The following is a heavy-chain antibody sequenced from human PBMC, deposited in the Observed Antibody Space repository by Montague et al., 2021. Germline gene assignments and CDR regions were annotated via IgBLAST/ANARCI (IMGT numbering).Heavy chain of an antibody. CDR1: GFTFSNYW. CDR2: IKQDGSEK. CDR3: ARDQGQGYCGGDCYVDLDY. D-gene: IGHD2-21*01. V-gene: IGHV3-7*01. J-gene: IGHJ4*02. Sequence: SLRLSCATSGFTFSNYWMSWVRQAPGKGLEWVANIKQDGSEKHYVDSVKGRFTISRDNAKNSLYLQMNSLRAKDTAVYFCARDQGQGYCGGDCYVDLDYWGQGTLVTVSS.